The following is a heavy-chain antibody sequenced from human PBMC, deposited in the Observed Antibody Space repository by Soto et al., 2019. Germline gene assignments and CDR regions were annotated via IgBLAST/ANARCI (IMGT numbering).Heavy chain of an antibody. CDR1: GYTFTSYA. D-gene: IGHD2-21*02. V-gene: IGHV1-3*01. J-gene: IGHJ4*02. CDR2: INAGNGNT. Sequence: QVQLVQSGAEVKKPGASVKVSCKASGYTFTSYAMHLVRQAPGQRLEWMGWINAGNGNTKYSQKFQGRVTITRDTSASTAYMELSSLRAEDTAVYYCARSIVVVTAADYWGQGNLVTVSS. CDR3: ARSIVVVTAADY.